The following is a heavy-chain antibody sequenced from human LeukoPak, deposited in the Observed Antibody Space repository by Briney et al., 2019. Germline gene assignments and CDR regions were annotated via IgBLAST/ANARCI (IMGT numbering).Heavy chain of an antibody. D-gene: IGHD3-22*01. V-gene: IGHV4-34*01. CDR1: GGSFSGYY. CDR3: ARIRRGDYYDSSGPPRAFDI. CDR2: INHSGIT. Sequence: SETLSLTCGVYGGSFSGYYWTWIRQPPGKGLEWIGEINHSGITNYNPSLKSRVTISIDTSKSQFSLKLNSVTAADTAVYYCARIRRGDYYDSSGPPRAFDIWGQGTMVTVSS. J-gene: IGHJ3*02.